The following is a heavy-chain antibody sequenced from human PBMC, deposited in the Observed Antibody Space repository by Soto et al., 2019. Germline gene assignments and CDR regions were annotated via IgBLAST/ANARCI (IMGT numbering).Heavy chain of an antibody. CDR2: IDWDDDK. V-gene: IGHV2-70*01. CDR1: GFSLSTSGMC. Sequence: SGPTLVKPTQTLTLTCTFSGFSLSTSGMCVSWIRQPPGKALEWLALIDWDDDKYYSTSLKTRLTISKDTSKNQVVLTMTNMDPVDTATYYCARITMVRGVIPSYYYYGMDVWGQGTTVTVSS. D-gene: IGHD3-10*01. J-gene: IGHJ6*02. CDR3: ARITMVRGVIPSYYYYGMDV.